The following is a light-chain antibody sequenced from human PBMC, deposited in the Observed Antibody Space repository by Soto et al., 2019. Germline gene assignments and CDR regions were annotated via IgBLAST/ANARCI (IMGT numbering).Light chain of an antibody. CDR1: YSNIGSNF. J-gene: IGLJ2*01. CDR3: GTWDSSLNVVV. Sequence: QSVLTQSSSVSAAAGQKVTISCSGSYSNIGSNFVSGYQHFPGSAPKLVIYDNTQRPSGIPDRFSGSKSGSSATLGITGLQTGDEADYYCGTWDSSLNVVVFGGGTKLTVL. V-gene: IGLV1-51*01. CDR2: DNT.